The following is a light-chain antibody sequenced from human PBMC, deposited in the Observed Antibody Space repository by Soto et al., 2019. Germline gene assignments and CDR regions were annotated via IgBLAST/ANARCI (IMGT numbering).Light chain of an antibody. V-gene: IGKV1-39*01. J-gene: IGKJ2*01. CDR1: QSISRY. Sequence: DIQMTQSPSSLSASVGDRVTITCRASQSISRYLNWCQQKPGKAPKLLISAASSLQSGVPSRFSGSGSGTDFTLTISSLQPEDFSTYYCQQGYSTPYTFGQGTKLEIK. CDR2: AAS. CDR3: QQGYSTPYT.